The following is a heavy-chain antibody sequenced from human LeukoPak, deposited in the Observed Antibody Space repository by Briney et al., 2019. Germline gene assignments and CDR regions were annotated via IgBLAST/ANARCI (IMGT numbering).Heavy chain of an antibody. V-gene: IGHV3-7*03. J-gene: IGHJ6*03. CDR2: IKQDGGEK. CDR1: GFTSSSYW. D-gene: IGHD6-13*01. CDR3: ARSSWSYYYYYMDV. Sequence: GGSLRLSCAASGFTSSSYWMSRVRQAPGKGLEWVANIKQDGGEKYYVDSVKGRFTISRDNAKNSVYLQMNSLRAQDTAVYYCARSSWSYYYYYMDVWGKGTTVTISS.